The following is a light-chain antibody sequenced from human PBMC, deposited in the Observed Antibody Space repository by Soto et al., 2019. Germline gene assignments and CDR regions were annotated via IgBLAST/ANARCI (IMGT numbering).Light chain of an antibody. Sequence: MKQTPSTLCTSPFQIPTLSCRASRSVSSHLAWYQQKPGQAHRLVIYGASTRGTGIPARFSGSGSGTEFTLTISSLQSEDFAVYYCQQYNMWPLTWGQGTNV. V-gene: IGKV3-15*01. CDR2: GAS. J-gene: IGKJ1*01. CDR3: QQYNMWPLT. CDR1: RSVSSH.